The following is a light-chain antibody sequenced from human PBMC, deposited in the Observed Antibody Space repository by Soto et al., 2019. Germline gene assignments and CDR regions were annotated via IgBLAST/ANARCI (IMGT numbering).Light chain of an antibody. J-gene: IGKJ1*01. Sequence: EIVLTQSPGTLSLSPGDSATLSCRASQTVNNNYLAWYQQKPGQAPRLLISGASIRAPGIPDRFSGSGSGTDFTRTISRLEPEDFATYYCLQHNTYPWTFGHGTRVQIK. CDR2: GAS. CDR1: QTVNNNY. V-gene: IGKV3-20*01. CDR3: LQHNTYPWT.